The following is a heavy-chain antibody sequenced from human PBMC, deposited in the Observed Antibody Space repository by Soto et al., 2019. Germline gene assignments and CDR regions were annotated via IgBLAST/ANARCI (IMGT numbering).Heavy chain of an antibody. CDR3: ASGYYDFWSGYPPLDY. CDR2: IYYSGST. J-gene: IGHJ4*02. CDR1: GGSISSGGYY. V-gene: IGHV4-31*03. Sequence: QVQLQESGPGLVKPSQTLSLTCTVSGGSISSGGYYWSWIRQHPGKGLEWIGYIYYSGSTYYNPSRKSRVTISVDTSKNQFSLKLSSVTAADTAVYYCASGYYDFWSGYPPLDYWGQGTLVTVSS. D-gene: IGHD3-3*01.